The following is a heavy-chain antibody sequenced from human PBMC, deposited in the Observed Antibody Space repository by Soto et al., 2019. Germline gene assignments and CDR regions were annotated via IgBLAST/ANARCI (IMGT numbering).Heavy chain of an antibody. V-gene: IGHV4-34*01. CDR3: ARGWGTIFDD. CDR1: GGSFSGYY. Sequence: QVQLQQWGAGLLKPSETLSLTCAVYGGSFSGYYWNWIRQPPGKGLEWIGEINHSGSTNYNPSLKGGVTISVDTSKNQFSLKLSSVTAADTAVYYCARGWGTIFDDWGQGTLVTVSS. CDR2: INHSGST. D-gene: IGHD7-27*01. J-gene: IGHJ4*02.